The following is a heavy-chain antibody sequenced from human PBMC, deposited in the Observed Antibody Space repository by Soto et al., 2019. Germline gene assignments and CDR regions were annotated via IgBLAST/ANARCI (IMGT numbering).Heavy chain of an antibody. J-gene: IGHJ4*02. CDR2: INHSGST. Sequence: QVQLQQWGAGLLKPSETLSLTCAVYGGSFSGYYWSWIRQPPGKGLAWIGEINHSGSTNYNPSLKSRVTISVDTSKNQFSLKLSSVTAADTAVYYCASGYSGSVNGYWGQGTLVTVSS. CDR3: ASGYSGSVNGY. D-gene: IGHD5-12*01. V-gene: IGHV4-34*01. CDR1: GGSFSGYY.